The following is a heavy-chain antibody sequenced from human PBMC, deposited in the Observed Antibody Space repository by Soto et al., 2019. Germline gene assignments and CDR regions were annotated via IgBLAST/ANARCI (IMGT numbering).Heavy chain of an antibody. CDR3: AKEYESNYGINWFDP. D-gene: IGHD4-4*01. V-gene: IGHV3-30*18. J-gene: IGHJ5*02. CDR1: GFTFSSYG. CDR2: ISYDGSNK. Sequence: GGSLRLSCAASGFTFSSYGMHWVRQAPGKGLEWVAVISYDGSNKYYADSVKGRYTISRDNSKNTLYLQMNSLRAEDTDVYYCAKEYESNYGINWFDPWGQGTLVTVSS.